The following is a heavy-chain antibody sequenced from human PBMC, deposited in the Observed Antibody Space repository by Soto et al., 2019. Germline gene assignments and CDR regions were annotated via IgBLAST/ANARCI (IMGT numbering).Heavy chain of an antibody. CDR3: VRHLTPRVFSAFGI. CDR1: GYSFTSYW. V-gene: IGHV5-51*01. D-gene: IGHD2-8*01. Sequence: GESLKISCQGSGYSFTSYWIGWVRQMPGEGLEWMGIIYPGDSDTRYSPSFQGQVTISADKSISTAYLQWSSLKASDTAMYYCVRHLTPRVFSAFGIWGQGTMVTVSS. J-gene: IGHJ3*02. CDR2: IYPGDSDT.